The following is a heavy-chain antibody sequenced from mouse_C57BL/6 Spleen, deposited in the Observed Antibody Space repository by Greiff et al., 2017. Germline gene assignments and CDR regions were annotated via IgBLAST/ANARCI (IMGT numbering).Heavy chain of an antibody. CDR3: ARRGYYFDY. V-gene: IGHV1-52*01. J-gene: IGHJ2*01. CDR1: GYTFTSYW. CDR2: IYPSDSET. Sequence: QVQLQQPGAELVRPGSSVKLSCKASGYTFTSYWMHWVKQRPIQGLEWIGNIYPSDSETHYNQKFKDKATLTVDKSSSTAYMQLGSLTSEDSAVYYCARRGYYFDYWGQGTTLTVSS.